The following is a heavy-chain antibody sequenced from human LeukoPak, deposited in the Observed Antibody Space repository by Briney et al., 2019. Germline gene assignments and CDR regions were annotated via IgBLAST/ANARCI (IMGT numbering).Heavy chain of an antibody. D-gene: IGHD3-22*01. J-gene: IGHJ4*02. V-gene: IGHV4-59*11. Sequence: SETLSLTCTVSGGSISSHYRSWIRQPPGKGLEWIGYIYYSGSTNYNPSLKSRVTISVDTSKNQFSLKLSSVTAADTAVYYCAREGGSGYYYDYWGQGTLVTVSS. CDR3: AREGGSGYYYDY. CDR1: GGSISSHY. CDR2: IYYSGST.